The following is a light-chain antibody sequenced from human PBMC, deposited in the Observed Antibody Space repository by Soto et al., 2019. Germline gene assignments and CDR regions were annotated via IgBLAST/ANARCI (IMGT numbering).Light chain of an antibody. CDR1: NIEIKS. CDR2: DDG. Sequence: SYELTQPPSVSVAPGQTARITCGGTNIEIKSVHWYQQKPGQAPVLAVYDDGDRTTGIPERFSGSKSGNTATLTTSRVEAGDEADYYCQVWDTTNPVIFGGGTKVTVL. CDR3: QVWDTTNPVI. V-gene: IGLV3-21*02. J-gene: IGLJ2*01.